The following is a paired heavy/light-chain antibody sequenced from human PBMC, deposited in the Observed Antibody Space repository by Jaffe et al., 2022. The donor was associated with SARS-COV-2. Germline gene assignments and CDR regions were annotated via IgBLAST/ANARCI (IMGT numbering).Heavy chain of an antibody. Sequence: EVQLVESGGGLVQPGGSLRLSCAASGFTFRSYWMHWVRQAPGKGLVWVSRSNSDGSSTGYAGSVKGRFTISRDNAKNTLYLQMNSLRAEDTAVYYCARAGDGYNYDRDHLGYWGQGTLVTVSS. CDR2: SNSDGSST. D-gene: IGHD5-12*01. V-gene: IGHV3-74*01. CDR1: GFTFRSYW. CDR3: ARAGDGYNYDRDHLGY. J-gene: IGHJ4*02.
Light chain of an antibody. CDR3: MQSLQTPPT. CDR2: LGS. V-gene: IGKV2-28*01. CDR1: QSLLHSNGYNF. J-gene: IGKJ4*01. Sequence: DIVMTQSPLSLPVTPGEPASISCRSSQSLLHSNGYNFLHWYLQKPGQSPQLLIYLGSNRASGVPDRFSGSGSGTDFTLKISKVDAEDVGVYYCMQSLQTPPTFGGGTKVEIK.